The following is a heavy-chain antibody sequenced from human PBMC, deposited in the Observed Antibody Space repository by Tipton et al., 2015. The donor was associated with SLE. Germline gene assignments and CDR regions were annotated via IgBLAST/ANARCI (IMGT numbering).Heavy chain of an antibody. D-gene: IGHD2-8*02. CDR3: AKGADIVLVVYANFDY. CDR2: ISGSGGST. V-gene: IGHV3-23*01. Sequence: SLRLSCAASGFTFSSYAMSWVRQAPGKGLEWVSAISGSGGSTYYADSVKGRFTISRDNSKNTLYLQMNSLRAEDTAVYYCAKGADIVLVVYANFDYWGQGTLVTVSS. J-gene: IGHJ4*02. CDR1: GFTFSSYA.